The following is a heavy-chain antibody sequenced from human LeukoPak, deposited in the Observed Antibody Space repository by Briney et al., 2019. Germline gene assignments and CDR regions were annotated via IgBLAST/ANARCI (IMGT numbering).Heavy chain of an antibody. CDR3: TTDLGDPVYFDY. D-gene: IGHD3-16*01. CDR1: GFTFSNAW. Sequence: GGSLRLSCAASGFTFSNAWMSWVRQAPGKGLEWVGRIKSKTDGGTSDYAAPVKGRFTISRDDSKNTLYLQMNSLKTEDTAVYYCTTDLGDPVYFDYWGQGTLVTVSS. J-gene: IGHJ4*02. CDR2: IKSKTDGGTS. V-gene: IGHV3-15*01.